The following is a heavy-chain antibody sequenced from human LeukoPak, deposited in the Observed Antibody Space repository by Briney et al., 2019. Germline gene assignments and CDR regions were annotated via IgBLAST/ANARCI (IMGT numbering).Heavy chain of an antibody. CDR1: GGTFSNYA. V-gene: IGHV1-69*13. D-gene: IGHD5-12*01. CDR2: IIPFLDTS. Sequence: ASVKVSCKASGGTFSNYALSWVRQAPGQGLEWMGAIIPFLDTSNYPPKLQDRVTITPDESTSTAYMELSSLRSDDTAVYYCARAQAGNYDWPLDLWGQGTLVTVSS. J-gene: IGHJ5*02. CDR3: ARAQAGNYDWPLDL.